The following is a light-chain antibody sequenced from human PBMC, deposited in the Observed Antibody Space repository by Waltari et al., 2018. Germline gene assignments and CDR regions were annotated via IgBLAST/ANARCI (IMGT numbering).Light chain of an antibody. J-gene: IGKJ1*01. CDR2: WAS. CDR3: QQYYSTPPVT. V-gene: IGKV4-1*01. CDR1: QSVLYSSNNKNY. Sequence: DIVMTQSPDSLAVSLGERATINCKSSQSVLYSSNNKNYLAWYQQKPGQPPKLLIYWASTRESGVPYRFSGSGSGTDFTLTISSLQAEDVAVYYCQQYYSTPPVTFGQGTKVEIK.